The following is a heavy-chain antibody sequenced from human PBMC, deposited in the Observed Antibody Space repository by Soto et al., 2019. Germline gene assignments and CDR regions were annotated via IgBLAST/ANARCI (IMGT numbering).Heavy chain of an antibody. CDR2: ISSSSSYI. V-gene: IGHV3-21*01. CDR3: ARENWNYVPDYYYYYGMDV. Sequence: GGSLRLSCAASGFTFSSYSMNWVRQAPGKGLEWVSSISSSSSYIYYADSVKGRFTISRDNAKNSLYLQMNSLRAEDTAVYYCARENWNYVPDYYYYYGMDVWGQGTTVTVSS. CDR1: GFTFSSYS. J-gene: IGHJ6*02. D-gene: IGHD1-7*01.